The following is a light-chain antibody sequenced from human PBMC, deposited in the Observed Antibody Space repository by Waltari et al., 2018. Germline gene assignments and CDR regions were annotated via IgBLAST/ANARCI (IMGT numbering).Light chain of an antibody. CDR1: SLRRSY. V-gene: IGLV3-19*01. CDR3: HSRDTSSTRV. CDR2: GQN. J-gene: IGLJ2*01. Sequence: SSSLTQNPAVSVALGQTVRITCQAESLRRSYASWYQQRPGQAPILVLYGQNNRPSGIPDRFSGASSGNTASLTITGAQAEDEADYYCHSRDTSSTRVFGGGTRLTV.